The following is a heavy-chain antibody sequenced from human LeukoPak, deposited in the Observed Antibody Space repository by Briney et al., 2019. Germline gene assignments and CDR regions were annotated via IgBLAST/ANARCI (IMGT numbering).Heavy chain of an antibody. CDR3: TRGLPTSY. V-gene: IGHV3-23*01. CDR2: ISSSGGST. J-gene: IGHJ4*02. D-gene: IGHD5-18*01. Sequence: GGSLRLSCAASGFTFSSYGMTWVRQAPGKGLEWVSAISSSGGSTYYADSVKGRFTISRDNAKNTVYLQMNSLRAEDTAVYYCTRGLPTSYWGQGTLVTVSS. CDR1: GFTFSSYG.